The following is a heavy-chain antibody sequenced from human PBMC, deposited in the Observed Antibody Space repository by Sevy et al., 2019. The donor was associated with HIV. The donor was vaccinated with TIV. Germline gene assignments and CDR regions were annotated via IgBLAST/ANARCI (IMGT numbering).Heavy chain of an antibody. D-gene: IGHD6-19*01. CDR2: ISYDGSNK. V-gene: IGHV3-30-3*01. CDR1: GFTFSSYA. J-gene: IGHJ3*02. CDR3: ARETIAVAGRDAFDI. Sequence: GGSLRLSCAASGFTFSSYAMHWVRQAPGKGLEWVAVISYDGSNKYYADSVKGRFTISRDNSKNTLYLQMNSLRAEDTAVYYCARETIAVAGRDAFDIWGQGTMVTVSS.